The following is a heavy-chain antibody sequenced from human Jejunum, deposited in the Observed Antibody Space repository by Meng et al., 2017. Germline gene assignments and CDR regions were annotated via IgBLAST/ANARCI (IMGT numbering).Heavy chain of an antibody. CDR2: ITPTVGTS. J-gene: IGHJ4*02. CDR3: ARKGGYCGSDCYYLDF. Sequence: SVKVSCKADGYTFNNYPINWVRQAPGQGLEWMGAITPTVGTSNYAKTFQGRVTFIADKATNTAYMELSSLKSEDTAVYYCARKGGYCGSDCYYLDFWGQGTLVTVSS. CDR1: GYTFNNYP. D-gene: IGHD2-21*02. V-gene: IGHV1-69*06.